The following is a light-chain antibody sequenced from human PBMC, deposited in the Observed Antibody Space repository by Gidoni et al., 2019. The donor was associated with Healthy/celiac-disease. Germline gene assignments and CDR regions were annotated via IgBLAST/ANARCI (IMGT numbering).Light chain of an antibody. Sequence: SYELTQPPSVSVSPGQTARITCSGDALPKKYAYWYQQKPGQAPVLVIYKDSERPSGIPERFSGSSSGTTVTLTISGVQAEDEADYYCQSADSSGTSPFGGGTKLTVL. CDR2: KDS. CDR3: QSADSSGTSP. CDR1: ALPKKY. V-gene: IGLV3-25*03. J-gene: IGLJ2*01.